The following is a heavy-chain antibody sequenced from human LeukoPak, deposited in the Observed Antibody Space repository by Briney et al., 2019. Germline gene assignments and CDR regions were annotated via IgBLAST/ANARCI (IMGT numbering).Heavy chain of an antibody. D-gene: IGHD3-10*01. V-gene: IGHV4-30-2*01. CDR2: IYHSGST. CDR1: GGSISSGGYS. J-gene: IGHJ4*02. CDR3: ARGGSSGYYFDY. Sequence: PSETLSLTCAVSGGSISSGGYSWSWIRQPPGKGLEWIGYIYHSGSTYYNPSLKSRVTISVDRSKNQFSLKLSSVTAADTAVHYCARGGSSGYYFDYWGQGTLVTVSS.